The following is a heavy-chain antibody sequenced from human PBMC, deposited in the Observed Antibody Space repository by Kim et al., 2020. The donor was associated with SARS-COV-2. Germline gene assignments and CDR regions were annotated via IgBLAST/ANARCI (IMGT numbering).Heavy chain of an antibody. V-gene: IGHV3-11*06. CDR1: GLTLAPYV. Sequence: GGSLRLSCAASGLTLAPYVRSCYGLCQERVLLWVVRIERSSRQKNIVDCMKRGLKISRDKAKTTQYLQMNSLRPEDTAAYYCARAGDYDISGYYGFFHHWGQAVLVTVSS. CDR2: IERSSRQK. D-gene: IGHD3-22*01. J-gene: IGHJ1*01. CDR3: ARAGDYDISGYYGFFHH.